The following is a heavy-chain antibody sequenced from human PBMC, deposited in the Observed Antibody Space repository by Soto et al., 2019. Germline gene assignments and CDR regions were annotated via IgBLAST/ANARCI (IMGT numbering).Heavy chain of an antibody. CDR3: ARVDDYVWGSYREKIPFDY. CDR2: ISSSSSYI. CDR1: GFTFSSYS. J-gene: IGHJ4*02. V-gene: IGHV3-21*01. Sequence: GGSLRLSCAASGFTFSSYSMNWVRQAPGKGLEWVSSISSSSSYIYYADSEKGRFTISRDNAKNSLYLQMNSLRAEDTAVYYCARVDDYVWGSYREKIPFDYWGQGTLVTVSS. D-gene: IGHD3-16*02.